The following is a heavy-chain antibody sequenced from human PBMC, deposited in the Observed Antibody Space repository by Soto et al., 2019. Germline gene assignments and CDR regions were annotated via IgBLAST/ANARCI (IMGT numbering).Heavy chain of an antibody. Sequence: QVQLVQSGAEVKKPGSSVKVSCKASGGTFSSYAISWVRQAPGQGLEWMVGIIPIFGTANYAQKFQGRVTITAEESTSTAYMELSSLRSEDTAVYYCARWSDSNYGSGGTYYYYYGMDVWGQGTTVTVSS. V-gene: IGHV1-69*01. D-gene: IGHD4-4*01. CDR2: IIPIFGTA. CDR3: ARWSDSNYGSGGTYYYYYGMDV. J-gene: IGHJ6*02. CDR1: GGTFSSYA.